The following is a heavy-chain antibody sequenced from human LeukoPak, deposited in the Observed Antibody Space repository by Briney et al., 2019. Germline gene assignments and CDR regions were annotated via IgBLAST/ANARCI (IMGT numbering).Heavy chain of an antibody. J-gene: IGHJ3*02. CDR2: IWYDGSNK. Sequence: PGGSLRLSCAASGFTFSSYGMHWVRQAPGKGLEWVAVIWYDGSNKYYADSVKGRFTISRDNSKNTLYLQMNSLRAEDTAVYYCARKSSSWYGDIWGQGTMVTVSP. CDR3: ARKSSSWYGDI. CDR1: GFTFSSYG. V-gene: IGHV3-33*01. D-gene: IGHD6-13*01.